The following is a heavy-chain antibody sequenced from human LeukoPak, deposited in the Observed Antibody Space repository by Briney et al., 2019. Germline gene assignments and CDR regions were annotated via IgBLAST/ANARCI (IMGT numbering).Heavy chain of an antibody. CDR2: IYYSGST. CDR3: ATRRRARYYFDY. CDR1: GGSISSSSYY. V-gene: IGHV4-39*01. J-gene: IGHJ4*02. D-gene: IGHD4-17*01. Sequence: SETLSLTCTVSGGSISSSSYYRGWIRQPPGKGLEWIGSIYYSGSTYYNPSLKSRVTISVDTSKNQFSLKLSSVTAADTAVYYCATRRRARYYFDYWGQGTLVTVSS.